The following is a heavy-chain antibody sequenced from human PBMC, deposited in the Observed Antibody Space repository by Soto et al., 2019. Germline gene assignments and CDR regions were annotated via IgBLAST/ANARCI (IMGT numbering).Heavy chain of an antibody. CDR2: IIPIFGTA. CDR1: GGTFSSYA. CDR3: ARGYHWNAWVRHDAFDI. J-gene: IGHJ3*02. Sequence: SVKVSCKASGGTFSSYAISWVRQAPGQGLEWMGGIIPIFGTANYAQKLQGRVTITADESTSTAYMELSSLRSEDTAVYYCARGYHWNAWVRHDAFDIWGQATMVTVSS. D-gene: IGHD1-20*01. V-gene: IGHV1-69*13.